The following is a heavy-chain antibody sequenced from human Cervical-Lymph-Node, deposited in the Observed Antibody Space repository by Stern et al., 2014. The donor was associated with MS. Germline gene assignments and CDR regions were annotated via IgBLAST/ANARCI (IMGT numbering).Heavy chain of an antibody. CDR2: IIPLFGTT. CDR3: ARDNDDNGMDV. Sequence: QVQLVESGAEVKKPWSSVTVSCKTSGDTFTNFAISWVRQAPGQGLEWMGGIIPLFGTTHYAQDFQGRVTITADQSTGTVYLGLSSLRSEDTAIYYCARDNDDNGMDVWGQGTTITVSS. V-gene: IGHV1-69*19. J-gene: IGHJ6*02. CDR1: GDTFTNFA. D-gene: IGHD1-1*01.